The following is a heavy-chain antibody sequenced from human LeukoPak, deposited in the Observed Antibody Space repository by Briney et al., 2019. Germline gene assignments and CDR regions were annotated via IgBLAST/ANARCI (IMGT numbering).Heavy chain of an antibody. CDR2: ISIYNGNT. D-gene: IGHD3-22*01. V-gene: IGHV1-18*01. CDR1: GYTFTSYG. CDR3: ARDRASSDYYYEY. Sequence: GASVKVSCKASGYTFTSYGISWVRQAPGQGLEWMGWISIYNGNTKFAEKFQGRITMTTDTSTSTAYLELRNLRSDDTAVYYCARDRASSDYYYEYWGQGTLVTVSS. J-gene: IGHJ4*02.